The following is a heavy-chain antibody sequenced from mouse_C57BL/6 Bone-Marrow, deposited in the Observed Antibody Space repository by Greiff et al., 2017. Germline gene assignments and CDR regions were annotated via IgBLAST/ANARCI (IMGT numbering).Heavy chain of an antibody. V-gene: IGHV1-39*01. J-gene: IGHJ4*01. CDR2: INPNYGTT. CDR3: ARGYDYDYAMDY. D-gene: IGHD2-4*01. CDR1: GYSFTDYN. Sequence: EVKLVESGPELVKPGASVKISCKASGYSFTDYNMNWVKQSNGKSLEWIGVINPNYGTTSYNQKFKGKATLTVDQSSSTAYMQLNSLTSEDSEVYYCARGYDYDYAMDYWGQGTSVTVSS.